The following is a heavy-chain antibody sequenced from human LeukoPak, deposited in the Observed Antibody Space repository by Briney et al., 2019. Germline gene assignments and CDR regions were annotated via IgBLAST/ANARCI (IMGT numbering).Heavy chain of an antibody. V-gene: IGHV1-3*01. J-gene: IGHJ4*02. D-gene: IGHD3-10*01. Sequence: GGSLRLSCAASGFTFTSYAMHWVRQAPGQRLEWMGWINAGNGNTKYSQKFQGRVTITRDTSASTAYMELSSLRSEDTAVYYCARDENGSGSYDYWGQGTLVTVSS. CDR3: ARDENGSGSYDY. CDR1: GFTFTSYA. CDR2: INAGNGNT.